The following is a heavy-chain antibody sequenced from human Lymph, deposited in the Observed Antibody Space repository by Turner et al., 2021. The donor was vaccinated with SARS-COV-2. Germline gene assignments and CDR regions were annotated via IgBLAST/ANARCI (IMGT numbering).Heavy chain of an antibody. Sequence: EVQLLESGAGLVQPGGSLRLSCPASAFTFSSYAMSWVRQAPGKGLEWVSAISGSDGSTYYADSVKGRFTISRDNSKNTLYLQMNSLRAEDTAVYYCAKEGDTAMVNFDYWGQGTLVTVSS. CDR1: AFTFSSYA. D-gene: IGHD5-18*01. J-gene: IGHJ4*02. CDR3: AKEGDTAMVNFDY. V-gene: IGHV3-23*01. CDR2: ISGSDGST.